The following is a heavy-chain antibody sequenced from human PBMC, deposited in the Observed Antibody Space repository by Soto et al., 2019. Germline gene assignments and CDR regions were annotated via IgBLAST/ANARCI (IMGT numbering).Heavy chain of an antibody. CDR2: IYYSGST. Sequence: SETLSLTCTVSGGSISSSSYYWAWIRQPPGKGLEWIGSIYYSGSTYYNPSLKSRVTISVDTSKNQFSLKLSSVTAADTAVYYCASMYSSSWYHLDYYYYGMDVWGQGTTVT. D-gene: IGHD6-13*01. J-gene: IGHJ6*02. CDR1: GGSISSSSYY. CDR3: ASMYSSSWYHLDYYYYGMDV. V-gene: IGHV4-39*01.